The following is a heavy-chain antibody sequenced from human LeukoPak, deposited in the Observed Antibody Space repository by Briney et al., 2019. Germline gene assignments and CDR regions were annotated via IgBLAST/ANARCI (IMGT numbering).Heavy chain of an antibody. CDR1: GFTFSSYA. J-gene: IGHJ5*02. CDR2: ISYDGSNK. CDR3: ARGSGIVVWGP. V-gene: IGHV3-30-3*01. Sequence: GRSLRLSCAASGFTFSSYAMHWVRQAPGKGPEWVAVISYDGSNKYYADSVKGRFTISRDNSKNTLYLQMNSLRAEDTAVYYCARGSGIVVWGPWGQGTLVTVSS. D-gene: IGHD2-2*01.